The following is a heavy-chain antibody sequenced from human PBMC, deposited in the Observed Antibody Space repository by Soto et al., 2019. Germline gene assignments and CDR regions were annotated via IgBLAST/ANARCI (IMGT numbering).Heavy chain of an antibody. V-gene: IGHV1-3*01. D-gene: IGHD6-6*01. CDR3: AREARGGIAAPPLLGY. J-gene: IGHJ4*02. CDR1: GYTFTSYA. CDR2: INAGNGNT. Sequence: ASVKVSCKASGYTFTSYAMHWVRQAPGQRLEWMGWINAGNGNTKYSQKFQGRVTITRDTSASPAYMELSSLRSEDTAVYYCAREARGGIAAPPLLGYWGQGTLVTVSS.